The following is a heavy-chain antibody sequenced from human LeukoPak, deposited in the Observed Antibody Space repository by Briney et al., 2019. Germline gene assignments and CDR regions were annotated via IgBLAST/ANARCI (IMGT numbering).Heavy chain of an antibody. CDR1: GFSLITYN. CDR2: IYSGGST. Sequence: PGGSLRLSCAASGFSLITYNMNWVRQAPGKGLEWVSVIYSGGSTYYADSVKGRFTISRDNSKKTLYLQMNSLRAEDTAVYYCARDLTAYFDYWGQGTLVTVSS. J-gene: IGHJ4*02. CDR3: ARDLTAYFDY. V-gene: IGHV3-66*01. D-gene: IGHD3-16*01.